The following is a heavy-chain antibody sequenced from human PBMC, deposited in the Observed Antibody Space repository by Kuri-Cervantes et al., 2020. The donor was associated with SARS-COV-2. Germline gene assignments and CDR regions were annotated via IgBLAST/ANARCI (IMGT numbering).Heavy chain of an antibody. CDR1: GGSFSNFY. CDR2: LDHSGRA. J-gene: IGHJ6*03. V-gene: IGHV4-34*01. CDR3: ASRGGYSYGYPPTDYYMDV. D-gene: IGHD5-18*01. Sequence: SETLSLTCAVYGGSFSNFYWSWIRQPPGKGLEWIGELDHSGRANYNPSLKSRVTISVDRSRNQFSLKLTSVTAADTAVYYCASRGGYSYGYPPTDYYMDVWGKGTTVTVSS.